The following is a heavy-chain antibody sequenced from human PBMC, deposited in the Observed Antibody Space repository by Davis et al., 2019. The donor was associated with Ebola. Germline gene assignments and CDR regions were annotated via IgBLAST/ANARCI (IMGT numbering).Heavy chain of an antibody. Sequence: GGSLRLSCAPSGFTFSSHEMNWVRQAPGKGLEWVSYISSSGSTIYYADSVKGRFTISRDNAKNSLYLQMNSLRAEDTALYYCAKDIEDYYYYGMDVWGQGTTVTVSS. CDR2: ISSSGSTI. V-gene: IGHV3-48*03. CDR1: GFTFSSHE. J-gene: IGHJ6*02. D-gene: IGHD3-16*02. CDR3: AKDIEDYYYYGMDV.